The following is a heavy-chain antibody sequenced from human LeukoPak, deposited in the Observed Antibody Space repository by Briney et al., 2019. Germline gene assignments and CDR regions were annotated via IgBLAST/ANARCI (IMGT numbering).Heavy chain of an antibody. CDR3: ARDRRGWSGY. Sequence: GGSLRLSCAASGFTFSDYWMSWVRQAPGKGLEWVANINEDGSEKYYVDSVKGRFTISRDNAKNSLYLQMNGLRAEDTAVYYCARDRRGWSGYWGQGTPVTVSS. CDR1: GFTFSDYW. V-gene: IGHV3-7*01. D-gene: IGHD6-19*01. CDR2: INEDGSEK. J-gene: IGHJ4*02.